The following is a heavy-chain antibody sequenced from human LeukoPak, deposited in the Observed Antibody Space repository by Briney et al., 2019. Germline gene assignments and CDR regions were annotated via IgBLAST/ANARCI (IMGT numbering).Heavy chain of an antibody. CDR2: IYHSGST. Sequence: SETLSLTCTVSGGSITSYYWGWIRQPPGKGLEWIGSIYHSGSTYYNPSLKSRVTISIDTSKKQFSLKLSSVSAADTAVYYCARVGGGSGPYYFDYWGQGTLVTVSS. CDR1: GGSITSYY. CDR3: ARVGGGSGPYYFDY. D-gene: IGHD6-19*01. J-gene: IGHJ4*02. V-gene: IGHV4-38-2*02.